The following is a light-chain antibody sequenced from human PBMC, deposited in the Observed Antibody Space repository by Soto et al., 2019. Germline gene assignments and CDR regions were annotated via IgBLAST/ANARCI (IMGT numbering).Light chain of an antibody. Sequence: QSVLTQPSSVCGTPGQGVTISCSGSISNIGNNYVYWFQQLPGTAPKVLTNRNDQRPSGVPDRFSGSKSGTSASLAISGLRSEDEADYYCAAWDDTVRSYVFGTGTKLTVL. J-gene: IGLJ1*01. V-gene: IGLV1-47*01. CDR3: AAWDDTVRSYV. CDR1: ISNIGNNY. CDR2: RND.